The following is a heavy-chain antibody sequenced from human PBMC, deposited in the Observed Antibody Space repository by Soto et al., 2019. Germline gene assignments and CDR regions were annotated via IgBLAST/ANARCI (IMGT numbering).Heavy chain of an antibody. Sequence: SETLSLTCTVSGGSISSYYWSWIRQPAGKGLEWIGRIYTSGSTNYNPSLKSRVTMSVDTSKNQFSLKLSSVTAADTAVYYCARGGIAARHLYYYYGMDVWGQGTTVTVSS. CDR1: GGSISSYY. V-gene: IGHV4-4*07. J-gene: IGHJ6*02. CDR2: IYTSGST. CDR3: ARGGIAARHLYYYYGMDV. D-gene: IGHD6-6*01.